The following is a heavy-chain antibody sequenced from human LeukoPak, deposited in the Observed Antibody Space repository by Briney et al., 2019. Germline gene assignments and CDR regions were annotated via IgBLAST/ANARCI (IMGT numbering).Heavy chain of an antibody. J-gene: IGHJ4*02. CDR2: IYYSGST. D-gene: IGHD5-18*01. V-gene: IGHV4-59*01. CDR3: ARDPGSYGGYYFDY. CDR1: GGSISSYY. Sequence: SETLSLTCTVSGGSISSYYWSWIRQPPGKRLEWIGYIYYSGSTNYNPSLKSRVTISVDTSKNQYSLKLSSVTAADTAVCYCARDPGSYGGYYFDYWGQGTLVTVSS.